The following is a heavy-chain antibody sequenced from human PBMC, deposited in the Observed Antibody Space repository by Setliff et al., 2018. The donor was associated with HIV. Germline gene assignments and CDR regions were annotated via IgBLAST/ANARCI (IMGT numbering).Heavy chain of an antibody. CDR3: ARQPRYCSGGSCYSSGPFDY. Sequence: SVKVSCKASGGTFNSYAISWVRQAPGQGLEWMGGIIHIFGPGNYAQKFQGRVTITTDESTSTAYMELSSLRSEDTAVYYCARQPRYCSGGSCYSSGPFDYWGQGTLVTVSS. J-gene: IGHJ4*02. D-gene: IGHD2-15*01. CDR2: IIHIFGPG. V-gene: IGHV1-69*05. CDR1: GGTFNSYA.